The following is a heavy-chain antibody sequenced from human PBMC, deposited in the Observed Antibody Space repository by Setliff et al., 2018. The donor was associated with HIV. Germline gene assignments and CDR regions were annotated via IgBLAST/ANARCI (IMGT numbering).Heavy chain of an antibody. J-gene: IGHJ3*02. Sequence: SETLSLTCTVSGGSIRSGSYCWSWIRQPAGKGLEWIGHVCTSGNTNYNPSLDRRVTISVDTSQNQISLKVNFVTAADTAVYYCARGMLRSSWYAHHDAFDIWGQGTMVTVS. CDR1: GGSIRSGSYC. CDR3: ARGMLRSSWYAHHDAFDI. V-gene: IGHV4-61*09. CDR2: VCTSGNT. D-gene: IGHD6-13*01.